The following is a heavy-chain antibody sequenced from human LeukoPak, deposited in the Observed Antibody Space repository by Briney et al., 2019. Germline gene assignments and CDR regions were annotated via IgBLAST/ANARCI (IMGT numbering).Heavy chain of an antibody. Sequence: SQTLSLTCSVSGDSVTSDGYYWSWIRQPPGKGLEWIGYIYYSGSTNYNPSLKSRVTISVDTSKNQFSLKLSSVTAADTAVYYCARSGYYYYGMDVWGQGTTVTVSS. J-gene: IGHJ6*02. CDR3: ARSGYYYYGMDV. CDR1: GDSVTSDGYY. V-gene: IGHV4-61*08. CDR2: IYYSGST.